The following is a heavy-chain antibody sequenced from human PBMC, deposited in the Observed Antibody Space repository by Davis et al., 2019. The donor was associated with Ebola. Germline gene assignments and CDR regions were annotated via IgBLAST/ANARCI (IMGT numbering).Heavy chain of an antibody. D-gene: IGHD6-19*01. CDR1: GFTFSSYW. Sequence: PGGSLRLSCAVSGFTFSSYWMSWVRQAPGKGLEWVANIKQDGSEKYYVDSVKGRFTISRDNAKNSLFLQMNSLRAEDTAVYYCARASGQGSGWYAHFDYWGQGTLVTVSS. J-gene: IGHJ4*02. V-gene: IGHV3-7*01. CDR3: ARASGQGSGWYAHFDY. CDR2: IKQDGSEK.